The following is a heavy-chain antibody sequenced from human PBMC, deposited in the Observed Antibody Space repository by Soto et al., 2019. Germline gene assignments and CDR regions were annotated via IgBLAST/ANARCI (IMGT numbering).Heavy chain of an antibody. D-gene: IGHD2-15*01. V-gene: IGHV3-23*01. CDR3: ANGYCGGGRCYDLDNWFDS. Sequence: EVQLLESGGGLVQPGGSLRLSCAASGFTFSTYAMTWVRQAPGKGPEWVSRIGDSEGETTQYADSVKGRFTISRDNAKNTMYLKMNSLRVEDTAIYYCANGYCGGGRCYDLDNWFDSWGQGTRVTVSS. CDR1: GFTFSTYA. J-gene: IGHJ5*01. CDR2: IGDSEGETT.